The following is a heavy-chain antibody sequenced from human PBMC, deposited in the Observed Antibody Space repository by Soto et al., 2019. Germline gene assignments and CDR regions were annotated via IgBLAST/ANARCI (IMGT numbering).Heavy chain of an antibody. CDR3: ARMDDNDFDYYYYGMDV. D-gene: IGHD3-16*01. CDR1: GGSFSGYY. J-gene: IGHJ6*02. CDR2: INHSGST. Sequence: QVQLQQWGAGLLKPSETLSLTCAVYGGSFSGYYWSWIRQPPGKGLEWIGEINHSGSTNYNPSLNSRVPVSVATSKNQFSLKLSSVTAADTAVYYCARMDDNDFDYYYYGMDVWGQGTTVTVSS. V-gene: IGHV4-34*01.